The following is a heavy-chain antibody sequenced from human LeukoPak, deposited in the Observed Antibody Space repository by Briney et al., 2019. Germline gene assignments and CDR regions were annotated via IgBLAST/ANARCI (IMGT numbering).Heavy chain of an antibody. CDR3: ARRSAFTLSFEY. V-gene: IGHV4-59*08. J-gene: IGHJ4*02. CDR2: IYYSGST. CDR1: GDSMSTYY. Sequence: SETLPLTCTVSGDSMSTYYWSWLRQPPGKGLEWMGYIYYSGSTNYNPSLKRRITITVDTSKNQFSLKRNSVTAADTAVYFCARRSAFTLSFEYWGRGSLGPVSS. D-gene: IGHD3-16*01.